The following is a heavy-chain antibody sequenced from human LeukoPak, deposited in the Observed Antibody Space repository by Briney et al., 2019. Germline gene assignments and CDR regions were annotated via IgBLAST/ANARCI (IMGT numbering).Heavy chain of an antibody. D-gene: IGHD3-10*01. CDR2: INAGNGNT. CDR1: GYTFTSYA. Sequence: ASVKVSCKASGYTFTSYAMHWVRQAPGQRLEWMGWINAGNGNTKYSQKFQGRVTITRDTSASTAYMELSSLRSEDTAVYYCATPGEWFGELFQLDYWGQGTLVTSPQ. CDR3: ATPGEWFGELFQLDY. J-gene: IGHJ4*02. V-gene: IGHV1-3*01.